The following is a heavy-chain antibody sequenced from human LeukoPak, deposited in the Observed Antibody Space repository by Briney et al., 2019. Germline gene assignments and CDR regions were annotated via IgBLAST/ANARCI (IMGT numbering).Heavy chain of an antibody. CDR3: ATAWIVATIYDY. D-gene: IGHD5-12*01. CDR2: TYYRSKWYN. V-gene: IGHV6-1*01. CDR1: GDSVLRNSAA. J-gene: IGHJ4*02. Sequence: SQTLSLTCAICGDSVLRNSAAWNRITQSPSRGLEWLGRTYYRSKWYNDYAVSVKSRITINPDTSKNQFSLQLNSVTPEDTAVYYCATAWIVATIYDYWGQGTLVTVSS.